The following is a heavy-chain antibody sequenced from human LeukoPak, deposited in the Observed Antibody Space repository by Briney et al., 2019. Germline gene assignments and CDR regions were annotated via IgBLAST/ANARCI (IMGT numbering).Heavy chain of an antibody. CDR1: GGSISSGSYY. J-gene: IGHJ3*02. CDR2: IYTSGST. Sequence: SQTLSLTCTVSGGSISSGSYYWSWIRQPAGKGLEWIGRIYTSGSTNYNPSLKSRVTISVDTSKNQFSLKLSSVTAADTAVYYCARTMVTGDAFDIWGQGTMVTVSS. CDR3: ARTMVTGDAFDI. D-gene: IGHD5-18*01. V-gene: IGHV4-61*02.